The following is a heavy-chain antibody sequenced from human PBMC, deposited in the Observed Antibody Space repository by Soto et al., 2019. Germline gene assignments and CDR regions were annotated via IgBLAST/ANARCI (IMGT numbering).Heavy chain of an antibody. J-gene: IGHJ5*02. CDR3: AKEYYDFWSGPNCFDP. CDR1: GFTFSSYA. CDR2: ISGSGGST. D-gene: IGHD3-3*01. V-gene: IGHV3-23*01. Sequence: PVGSLRLSCAASGFTFSSYAMSWVRQAPGKGLEWVSAISGSGGSTYYADSVKGRFTISRDNSKNTLYLQMNSLRAEDTAVYYCAKEYYDFWSGPNCFDPWGQGTLVTVSS.